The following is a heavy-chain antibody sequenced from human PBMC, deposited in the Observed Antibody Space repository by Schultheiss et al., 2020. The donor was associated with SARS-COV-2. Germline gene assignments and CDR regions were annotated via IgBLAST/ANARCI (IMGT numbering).Heavy chain of an antibody. D-gene: IGHD1-26*01. CDR3: ARDYSGSYYLGY. CDR2: ISSSSSYI. CDR1: GFTFSSYS. J-gene: IGHJ4*02. V-gene: IGHV3-21*01. Sequence: GESLKISCAASGFTFSSYSMNWVRQAPGKGLEWVSSISSSSSYIYYADSVKGRFTISRDNAKNSLYLQMNSLRAEDTAVYYCARDYSGSYYLGYWGQGTLVTVSS.